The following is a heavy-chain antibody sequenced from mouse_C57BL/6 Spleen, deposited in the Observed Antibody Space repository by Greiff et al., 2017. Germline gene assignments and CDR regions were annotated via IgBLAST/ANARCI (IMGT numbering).Heavy chain of an antibody. CDR2: ILPGSGST. V-gene: IGHV1-9*01. CDR3: ARHYDYDRFAY. Sequence: QVQLKESGAELMKPGASVKLSCKATGYTFTGYWIEWVKQRPGHGLEWIGEILPGSGSTNYNEKFKGKATFTADTSSNTAYMQLSSLTTEDSAIYYCARHYDYDRFAYWGQGTLVTVSA. D-gene: IGHD2-4*01. J-gene: IGHJ3*01. CDR1: GYTFTGYW.